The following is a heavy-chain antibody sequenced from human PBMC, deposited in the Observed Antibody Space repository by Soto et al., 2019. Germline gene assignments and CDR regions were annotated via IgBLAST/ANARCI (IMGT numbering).Heavy chain of an antibody. CDR1: GFTFSRYN. V-gene: IGHV3-48*02. CDR2: VTTSGDTM. J-gene: IGHJ6*02. Sequence: GGSLRLSCVASGFTFSRYNMHWVRQAPGKGLEWVAYVTTSGDTMFYADSVEGRFAISRDVAKNSVHLQMNSLGDEDTAVYYCVREEASGSSGLKYHYYYNGMDVWGQGTTVTVSS. CDR3: VREEASGSSGLKYHYYYNGMDV. D-gene: IGHD3-10*01.